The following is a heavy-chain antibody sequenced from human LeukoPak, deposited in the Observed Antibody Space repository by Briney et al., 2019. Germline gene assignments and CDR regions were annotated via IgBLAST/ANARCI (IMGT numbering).Heavy chain of an antibody. CDR2: IYHSGSI. J-gene: IGHJ3*01. D-gene: IGHD3-22*01. CDR1: GSSITSDYF. V-gene: IGHV4-38-2*01. CDR3: ARIGRDSSGYYPPKLDDFDV. Sequence: NPSGTLSLTCAVSGSSITSDYFWGWIRLPPGKGLEWIGSIYHSGSIYYNPSIKSRVTISVDTSQNQFSLKLSSVTAADTAVYYCARIGRDSSGYYPPKLDDFDVWGQGTMVTVSS.